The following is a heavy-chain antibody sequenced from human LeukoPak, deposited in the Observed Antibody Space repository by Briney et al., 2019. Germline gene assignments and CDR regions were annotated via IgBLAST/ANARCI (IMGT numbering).Heavy chain of an antibody. V-gene: IGHV3-21*01. CDR3: ATGYQLLYNY. CDR2: ISSSSTYI. CDR1: GFTFSSYA. D-gene: IGHD2-2*01. J-gene: IGHJ4*02. Sequence: GGSLRLSCAASGFTFSSYAMSWVRQAPGKGLEWVSSISSSSTYIHYADSVKGRFTISRDNAKYSLSLHMNSLRAEDTAVYYCATGYQLLYNYWGQGTLVTVSS.